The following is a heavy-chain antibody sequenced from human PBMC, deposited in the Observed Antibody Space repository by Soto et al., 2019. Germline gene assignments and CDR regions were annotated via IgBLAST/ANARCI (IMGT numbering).Heavy chain of an antibody. J-gene: IGHJ6*02. V-gene: IGHV4-59*08. Sequence: SETLSLTCTVSGGSISSYYWSWIRQPPGKGLEWIGYIYYSGSTNYNPSLKSRITVIPDTSKNQFSLHLSSVTPEDTAIYYCTKQKGDSRTYNGLDVWGQGTMVTVSS. CDR2: IYYSGST. D-gene: IGHD2-21*02. CDR3: TKQKGDSRTYNGLDV. CDR1: GGSISSYY.